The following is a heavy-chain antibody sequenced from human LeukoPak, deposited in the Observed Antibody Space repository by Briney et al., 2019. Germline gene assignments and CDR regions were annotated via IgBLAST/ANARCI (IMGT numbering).Heavy chain of an antibody. CDR1: GFTFSSYS. CDR3: SREGYCSSTSCYYYGMDV. V-gene: IGHV3-48*01. J-gene: IGHJ6*02. Sequence: PGGSLRLSCAASGFTFSSYSMNWVRQAPGKGLEWVSYISSSSSTIYYADSVKGRFTISRDNAKNSLHLQMNSLRAEDTAVYYCSREGYCSSTSCYYYGMDVWGQGTTVTVSS. CDR2: ISSSSSTI. D-gene: IGHD2-2*01.